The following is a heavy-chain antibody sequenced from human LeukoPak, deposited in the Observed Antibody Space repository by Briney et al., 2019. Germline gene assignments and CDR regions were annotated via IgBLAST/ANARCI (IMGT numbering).Heavy chain of an antibody. V-gene: IGHV1-18*01. J-gene: IGHJ4*02. Sequence: ASVKVSCKASGYTFTSYGISWVRQAPGQGLEWMGWISAYNGNTNYAQKLQGRVPMTTDTSTSTAYMELRSLRSDDTAVYYCARGHYYDSSGYYYLIDYWGQGTLVTVSS. D-gene: IGHD3-22*01. CDR2: ISAYNGNT. CDR3: ARGHYYDSSGYYYLIDY. CDR1: GYTFTSYG.